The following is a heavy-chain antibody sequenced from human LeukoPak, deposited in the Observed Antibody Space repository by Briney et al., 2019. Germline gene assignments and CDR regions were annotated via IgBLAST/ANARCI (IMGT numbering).Heavy chain of an antibody. V-gene: IGHV1-18*01. CDR2: ISAYNGNT. D-gene: IGHD6-19*01. CDR1: GYTFTSYG. Sequence: ASVKVSCKASGYTFTSYGISWVRQAPGQGLEWMGWISAYNGNTNYAQKLQGRVTMTTDTSTSTAYMELRSLRSDDTAVYYCARDYSGWGEYYHYMDVWGKGTTVTVSS. J-gene: IGHJ6*03. CDR3: ARDYSGWGEYYHYMDV.